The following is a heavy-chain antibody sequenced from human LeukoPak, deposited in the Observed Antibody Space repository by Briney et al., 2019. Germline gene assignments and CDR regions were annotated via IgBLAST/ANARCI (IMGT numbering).Heavy chain of an antibody. CDR2: INQGGSDK. CDR1: GFTFSGHW. CDR3: TRDRSRAEDD. V-gene: IGHV3-7*01. J-gene: IGHJ4*02. D-gene: IGHD1-14*01. Sequence: TGGSLRLSCAASGFTFSGHWMSWVRQAPGKGLEWVANINQGGSDKYSVDSVKGRFTISRDNANNLLYLQMNSLRGEDTAVYYCTRDRSRAEDDWGQGTLVTVSS.